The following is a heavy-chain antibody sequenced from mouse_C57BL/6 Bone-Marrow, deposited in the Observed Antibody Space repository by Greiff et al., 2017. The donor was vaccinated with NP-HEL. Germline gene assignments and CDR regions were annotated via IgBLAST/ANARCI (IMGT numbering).Heavy chain of an antibody. Sequence: DVMLVESGEGLVKPGGSLKLSCAASGFTFSSYAMSWVRQTPEKRLEWVAYISSGGDYIYYADTVKGRFTISRDNARNTLYLQMSSLKSEDTAMYYCTRDTSSYGTSGAWFAYWGQGTLVTVSA. CDR3: TRDTSSYGTSGAWFAY. V-gene: IGHV5-9-1*02. J-gene: IGHJ3*01. CDR2: ISSGGDYI. D-gene: IGHD1-2*01. CDR1: GFTFSSYA.